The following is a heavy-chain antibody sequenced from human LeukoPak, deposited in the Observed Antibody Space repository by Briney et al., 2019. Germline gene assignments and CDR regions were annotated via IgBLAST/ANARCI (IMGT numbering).Heavy chain of an antibody. CDR1: GYTFTNYG. D-gene: IGHD2-2*02. CDR2: ISAYNGNT. J-gene: IGHJ4*02. V-gene: IGHV1-18*01. CDR3: ARAPTQDIVVVPAAIPGAFDY. Sequence: ASVKVSCKASGYTFTNYGISWVRQAPGQGLEWMGWISAYNGNTNYAQKLQGRVTMTTDTSTSTAYMELRSLRSDDTAVYYCARAPTQDIVVVPAAIPGAFDYWGQGTLVTVSS.